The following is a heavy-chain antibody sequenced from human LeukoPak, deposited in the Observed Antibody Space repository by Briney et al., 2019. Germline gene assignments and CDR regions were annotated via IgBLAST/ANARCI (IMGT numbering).Heavy chain of an antibody. CDR3: ARGRGGYICGSYRYLFDY. CDR1: GGSFSGYY. J-gene: IGHJ4*02. CDR2: INHSGST. V-gene: IGHV4-34*01. D-gene: IGHD3-16*02. Sequence: ASETLSLTCAVYGGSFSGYYWSWIRQPPGKGLEWIGEINHSGSTNYNPSLKSRVTISVDTSKNQFSLKLSSVTAADTAVYYCARGRGGYICGSYRYLFDYWGQGTLVTVSS.